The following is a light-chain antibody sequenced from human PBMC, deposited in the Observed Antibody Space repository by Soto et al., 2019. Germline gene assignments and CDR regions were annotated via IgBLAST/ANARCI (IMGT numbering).Light chain of an antibody. V-gene: IGKV1-12*01. CDR2: DAS. CDR3: QQANSFQLT. CDR1: QGISSW. Sequence: DIQMTQSPSSVSASVGDRVTITCRASQGISSWLAWYQQKPEKAPKLVIYDASSLQSGVPSRLSCSGSCKDLARTISSLQPEDFETYYCQQANSFQLTLGGGPKVDIK. J-gene: IGKJ4*01.